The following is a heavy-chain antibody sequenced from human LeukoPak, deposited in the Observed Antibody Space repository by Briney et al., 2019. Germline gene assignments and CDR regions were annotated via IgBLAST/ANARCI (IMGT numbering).Heavy chain of an antibody. V-gene: IGHV5-51*01. Sequence: GGSLKISCKGSGYSSINYWIGWVRQMPGRGLEWMGIINPGDSDTRYSPSFQGQVTILADKSINTAYLQWSSLRASDTAMYFCASGDYGDTAIVFDYWGQGTLVTVSS. CDR1: GYSSINYW. D-gene: IGHD4-17*01. CDR3: ASGDYGDTAIVFDY. J-gene: IGHJ4*02. CDR2: INPGDSDT.